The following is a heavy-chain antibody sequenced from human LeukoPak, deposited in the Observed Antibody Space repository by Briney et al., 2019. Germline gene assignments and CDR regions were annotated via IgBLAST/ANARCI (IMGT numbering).Heavy chain of an antibody. Sequence: PSETLSLTCTVSGGSISSYYWSWIRQPPGKGLEWIGYIYYSGSTNYNPSLKSRVTISVDTSKNQFSLKLSSVTAADTAVYYCARESSGWYDQYSQHGGRAPLVTASS. CDR3: ARESSGWYDQYSQH. J-gene: IGHJ1*01. CDR2: IYYSGST. D-gene: IGHD6-19*01. CDR1: GGSISSYY. V-gene: IGHV4-59*01.